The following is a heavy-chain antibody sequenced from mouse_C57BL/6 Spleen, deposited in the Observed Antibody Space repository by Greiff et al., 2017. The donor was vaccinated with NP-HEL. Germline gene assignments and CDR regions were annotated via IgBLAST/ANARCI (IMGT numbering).Heavy chain of an antibody. CDR3: ARENYGSSSYAMNY. D-gene: IGHD1-1*01. CDR1: GFTFSDYY. V-gene: IGHV5-16*01. CDR2: INYDGSST. Sequence: EVKLMESEGGLVQPGSSMKLSCTASGFTFSDYYMAWVRQVPEKGLEWVANINYDGSSTYYLDSLKSRFIISRDNAKNILYLQMSSLKSEDTATYYCARENYGSSSYAMNYWGQGTSVTVSS. J-gene: IGHJ4*01.